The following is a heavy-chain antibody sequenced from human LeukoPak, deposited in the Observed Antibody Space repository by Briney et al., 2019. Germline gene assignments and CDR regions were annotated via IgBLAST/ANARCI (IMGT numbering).Heavy chain of an antibody. CDR1: GFTFSRYG. V-gene: IGHV3-30*18. D-gene: IGHD6-19*01. CDR3: AKDPVTVAGWGYFDY. Sequence: SGGSLRLSCAASGFTFSRYGMHWVRQAPGKGLEGVAVIYHDGSDKYYADSVKGRFAISRDNSKNTLYLQMNSLRPEDTAVYYCAKDPVTVAGWGYFDYWGQGALLTVSS. J-gene: IGHJ4*02. CDR2: IYHDGSDK.